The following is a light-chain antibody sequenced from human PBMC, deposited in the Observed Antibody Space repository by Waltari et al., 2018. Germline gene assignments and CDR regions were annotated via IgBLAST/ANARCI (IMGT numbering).Light chain of an antibody. CDR2: QDT. CDR3: QAWDGSTAV. J-gene: IGLJ3*02. Sequence: SYELTQPPSVSVSPGQTASITCSGDKLGDKYACWYQQMPGRSPVLVIYQDTKRPSVIPERCTASNSGNTATLTISGTQATDEADYFCQAWDGSTAVFGGGTKLTVL. V-gene: IGLV3-1*01. CDR1: KLGDKY.